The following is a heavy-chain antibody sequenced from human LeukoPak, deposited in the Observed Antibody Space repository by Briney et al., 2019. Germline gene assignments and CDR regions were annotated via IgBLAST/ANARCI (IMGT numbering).Heavy chain of an antibody. CDR1: ACIFSDYG. CDR2: IWYDGSKK. J-gene: IGHJ4*02. CDR3: ARRDGDNDRGFDD. D-gene: IGHD4-23*01. Sequence: PGGSLRLSCAASACIFSDYGMHWVRQAPGKGLEWVAAIWYDGSKKYYADSMKGRFTISRDNSKNTLYLQMNSLRAEDTAVYHCARRDGDNDRGFDDWGQGTLVIVSS. V-gene: IGHV3-33*01.